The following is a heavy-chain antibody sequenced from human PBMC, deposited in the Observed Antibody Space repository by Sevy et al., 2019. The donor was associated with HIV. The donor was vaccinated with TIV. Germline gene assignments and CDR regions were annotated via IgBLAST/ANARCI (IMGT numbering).Heavy chain of an antibody. J-gene: IGHJ4*02. D-gene: IGHD1-26*01. CDR2: INTDGKII. CDR1: GFTFTSDY. V-gene: IGHV3-74*01. Sequence: GGSLRLSCAASGFTFTSDYMHWVRQPPGKGLVWVSHINTDGKIIRYADSVKGRFTTSRDNAKNTLYLQMNSLRAEDTAVYHCARGSRGTFGSWGQGTLVTVSS. CDR3: ARGSRGTFGS.